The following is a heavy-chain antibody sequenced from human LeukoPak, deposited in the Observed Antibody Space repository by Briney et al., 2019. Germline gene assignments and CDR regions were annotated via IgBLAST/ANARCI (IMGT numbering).Heavy chain of an antibody. Sequence: SETLSLTCTVSGCSISSGYYWGWIRQPPGKGLEWIGSIYHSGSTYYNPSLKSRVTISVDTSKNQFSLKLSSVTASDTAVYYCASSPKLRYFDWGMVENWFDPWGQGTLVTVSS. J-gene: IGHJ5*02. CDR3: ASSPKLRYFDWGMVENWFDP. CDR2: IYHSGST. V-gene: IGHV4-38-2*02. CDR1: GCSISSGYY. D-gene: IGHD3-9*01.